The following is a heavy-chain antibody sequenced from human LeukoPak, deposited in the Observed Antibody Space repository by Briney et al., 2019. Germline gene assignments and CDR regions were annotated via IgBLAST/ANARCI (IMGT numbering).Heavy chain of an antibody. CDR2: ISPTSAYI. D-gene: IGHD2-21*01. J-gene: IGHJ4*02. Sequence: GGSLRLSCAATGFTLRGHSMNWVRQAPGKGLDWVSSISPTSAYIYYQDSVKGRFTISRDDAKNSLYLQMNSLRAEDTAVYYCARVGHRWAIYFDYWGQGTLVTVSS. CDR3: ARVGHRWAIYFDY. V-gene: IGHV3-21*01. CDR1: GFTLRGHS.